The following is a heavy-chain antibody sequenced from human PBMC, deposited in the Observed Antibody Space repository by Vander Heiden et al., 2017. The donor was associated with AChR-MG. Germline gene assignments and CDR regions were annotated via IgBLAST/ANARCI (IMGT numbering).Heavy chain of an antibody. V-gene: IGHV1-69*06. Sequence: QVQLVQSGAEVKKPGSSVKVSCKASGGTFSSYAISWVRQAPGQGLEWMGGIIPIFGTANYAQKFQGRVTITADKSTSTAYMELSSLRSEDTAVYYCARAAEYYYDSSGYYLDYWGQGTLVTVSS. CDR3: ARAAEYYYDSSGYYLDY. J-gene: IGHJ4*02. D-gene: IGHD3-22*01. CDR2: IIPIFGTA. CDR1: GGTFSSYA.